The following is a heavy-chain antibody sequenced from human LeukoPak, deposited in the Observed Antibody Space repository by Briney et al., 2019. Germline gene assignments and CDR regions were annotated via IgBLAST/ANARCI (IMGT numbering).Heavy chain of an antibody. CDR3: AKDWDYGVYDAFDI. J-gene: IGHJ3*02. Sequence: GGSLRLSCAASGFTFSSYAMTWVRQAPGKGLEWVSTISGGGDSTNHADSVKGRFTISRDNSKNTLYLQMNSLRAEDTAVYYCAKDWDYGVYDAFDIWGQGTMVTVSS. CDR1: GFTFSSYA. V-gene: IGHV3-23*01. CDR2: ISGGGDST. D-gene: IGHD4-17*01.